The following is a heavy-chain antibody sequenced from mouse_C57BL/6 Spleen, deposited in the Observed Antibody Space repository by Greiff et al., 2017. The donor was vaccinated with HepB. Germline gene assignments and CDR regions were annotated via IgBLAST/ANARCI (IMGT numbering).Heavy chain of an antibody. Sequence: EVQLVESGGGLVQPGGSLSLSCAASGFTFTDYYMSWVRQPPGKALEWLGFIRNKANGYTTEYSASVKGRFTISRDNSQSILYLQMNALRAEDSATYYCARYRYSNGYFDVWGTGTTVTVSS. J-gene: IGHJ1*03. CDR2: IRNKANGYTT. D-gene: IGHD2-5*01. CDR3: ARYRYSNGYFDV. CDR1: GFTFTDYY. V-gene: IGHV7-3*01.